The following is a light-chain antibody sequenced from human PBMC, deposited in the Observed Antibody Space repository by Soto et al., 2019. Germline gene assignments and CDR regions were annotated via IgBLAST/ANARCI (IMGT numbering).Light chain of an antibody. CDR1: SIGSKS. Sequence: SYELTQPPSVSVAPGQTARITCGGDSIGSKSVHWYQQKPGQAPVLVVYNDRDRPSGIPERFSGSNSGNKARLTISRVEAGDEADYYCQLWVSSSHHFYAFGTGTQAPS. V-gene: IGLV3-21*02. J-gene: IGLJ1*01. CDR2: NDR. CDR3: QLWVSSSHHFYA.